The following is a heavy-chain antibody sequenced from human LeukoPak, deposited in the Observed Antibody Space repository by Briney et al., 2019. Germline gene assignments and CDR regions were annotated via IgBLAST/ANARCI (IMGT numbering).Heavy chain of an antibody. CDR3: VRHPRYLDALTRRDYYYYMDV. Sequence: GESLKISCKGSGYTFTSYWIGWVRQMPGKGLEWMGIIYPGDSDTRYSPSFQGQVTISADKSITTAYLQWSSLKAADSAMYYCVRHPRYLDALTRRDYYYYMDVWGKGTTVTVSS. J-gene: IGHJ6*03. D-gene: IGHD3-9*01. CDR1: GYTFTSYW. CDR2: IYPGDSDT. V-gene: IGHV5-51*01.